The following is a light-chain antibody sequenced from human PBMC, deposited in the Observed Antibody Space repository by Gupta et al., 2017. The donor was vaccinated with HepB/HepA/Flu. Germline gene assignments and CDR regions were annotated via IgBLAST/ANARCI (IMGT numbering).Light chain of an antibody. CDR3: STGDYSRKIGV. CDR1: SNNVGKRE. Sequence: QAGVTQTPSVSMALLQPATLTCTANSNNVGKREAAWLQQHQGHPPKRLLYRNNERPSGIAERFSASRSGNTASLTIAGLQPEEEADYYCSTGDYSRKIGVFGGGTRLTVL. CDR2: RNN. J-gene: IGLJ3*02. V-gene: IGLV10-54*04.